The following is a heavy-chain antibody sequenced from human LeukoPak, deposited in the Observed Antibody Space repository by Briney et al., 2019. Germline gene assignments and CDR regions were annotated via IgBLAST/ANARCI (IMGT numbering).Heavy chain of an antibody. D-gene: IGHD2-2*01. J-gene: IGHJ6*02. CDR2: IYYSGST. CDR1: GGSISSSSYY. V-gene: IGHV4-39*02. CDR3: AREVVVPAATTYYYYGMDV. Sequence: SETLSLTCTVSGGSISSSSYYWGWSRQPPGKGLEWIGSIYYSGSTYYNPSLKSRVTISVDTSKNQFSLKLSSVTAADTAVYYCAREVVVPAATTYYYYGMDVWGQGTTVTVSS.